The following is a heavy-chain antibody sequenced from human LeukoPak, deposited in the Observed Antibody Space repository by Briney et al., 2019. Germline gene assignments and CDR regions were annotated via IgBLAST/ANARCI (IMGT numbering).Heavy chain of an antibody. D-gene: IGHD3-22*01. J-gene: IGHJ6*03. V-gene: IGHV3-48*03. CDR3: SRGDYYDSSGYYHYYYYYMDV. CDR1: GFTFSSYE. CDR2: ISSSGSTI. Sequence: GGSLRLSCAASGFTFSSYEMNWVRQAPGKGLEWVSYISSSGSTIYYADSVKGRFTISRDNAKNTLYLQMNTLRAEDTAVCYCSRGDYYDSSGYYHYYYYYMDVWGKGTTVTISS.